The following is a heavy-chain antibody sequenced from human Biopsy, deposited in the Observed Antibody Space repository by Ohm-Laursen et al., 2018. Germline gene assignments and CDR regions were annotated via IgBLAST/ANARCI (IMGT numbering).Heavy chain of an antibody. CDR2: ISPKSGGT. CDR3: ALQSVAQMKNFDY. Sequence: ASVKVSCKTSGFSFTGYYIHWVRQAPGQGLEWMGWISPKSGGTNYAQKFQGNITMTKNTSMSTAYMEMSRLRSDDTAVYCCALQSVAQMKNFDYWGQGTLVTVSS. D-gene: IGHD6-19*01. V-gene: IGHV1-2*02. CDR1: GFSFTGYY. J-gene: IGHJ4*02.